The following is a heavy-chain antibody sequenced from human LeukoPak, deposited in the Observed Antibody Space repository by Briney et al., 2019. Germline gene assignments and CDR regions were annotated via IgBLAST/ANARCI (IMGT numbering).Heavy chain of an antibody. V-gene: IGHV3-30*07. D-gene: IGHD3-9*01. CDR3: ARDRPRYYDILTGPLGAFDI. J-gene: IGHJ3*02. Sequence: DSVKGRFTLSRDNSKNTLYLQMNSLRAEDTAVYYCARDRPRYYDILTGPLGAFDIWGQGTMVTVSS.